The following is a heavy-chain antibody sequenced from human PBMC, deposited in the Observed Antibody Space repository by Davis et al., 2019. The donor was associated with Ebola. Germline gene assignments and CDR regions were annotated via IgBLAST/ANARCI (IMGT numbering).Heavy chain of an antibody. Sequence: GESLKISCAASGFTVSSNYMSWVRQAPGKGLEWVSVIYSGGSTYYADSVKGRFTISRDNSKNTLSLQMNSLRADDTAVYYCAKSRPVSTGEYFYYGLEVWGQGTTVTVSS. J-gene: IGHJ6*02. D-gene: IGHD5/OR15-5a*01. CDR1: GFTVSSNY. CDR3: AKSRPVSTGEYFYYGLEV. CDR2: IYSGGST. V-gene: IGHV3-53*01.